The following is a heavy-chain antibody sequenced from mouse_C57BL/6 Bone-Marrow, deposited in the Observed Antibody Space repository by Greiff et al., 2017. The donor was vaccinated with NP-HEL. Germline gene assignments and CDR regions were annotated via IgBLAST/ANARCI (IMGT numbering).Heavy chain of an antibody. V-gene: IGHV3-6*01. D-gene: IGHD1-1*01. J-gene: IGHJ1*03. CDR2: ISYDGSN. CDR3: ARYGSSWYFDV. CDR1: GYSITSGYY. Sequence: EVKLQESGPGLVKPSQSLSLTCSVTGYSITSGYYWNWIRQFPGNKLEWMGYISYDGSNNYNPSLKNRISITRDTSKNQFFLKLNSVTTEDTATYYCARYGSSWYFDVWGTGTTVTVSS.